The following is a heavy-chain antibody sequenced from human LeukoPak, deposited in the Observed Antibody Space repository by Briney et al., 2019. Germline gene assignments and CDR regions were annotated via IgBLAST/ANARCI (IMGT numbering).Heavy chain of an antibody. J-gene: IGHJ4*02. D-gene: IGHD2-15*01. V-gene: IGHV1-69*13. CDR2: IIPIFGTA. CDR1: GGTFSSYA. CDR3: ARGYCSGGSCYFDY. Sequence: ASVKVSCKASGGTFSSYAISWVRQAPRQGLEWMGGIIPIFGTANYAQKFQGRVTITADESTSTAYMELSSLRSEDTAVYYCARGYCSGGSCYFDYWGQGTLVTVSS.